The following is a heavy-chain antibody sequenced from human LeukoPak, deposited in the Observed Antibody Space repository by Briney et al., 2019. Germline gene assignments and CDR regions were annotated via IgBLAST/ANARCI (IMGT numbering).Heavy chain of an antibody. CDR2: MNSNSGNT. D-gene: IGHD3-10*01. J-gene: IGHJ4*02. CDR3: ARGRGGTVVRGYLDC. CDR1: GYTFTNYD. Sequence: GASVKVSCKASGYTFTNYDIMWVRQATGQGPEWMGWMNSNSGNTGYAQKFQGRVTMTRDTSINTAYMELHSLTSEDTAVYYCARGRGGTVVRGYLDCWGQGTLVTVSS. V-gene: IGHV1-8*01.